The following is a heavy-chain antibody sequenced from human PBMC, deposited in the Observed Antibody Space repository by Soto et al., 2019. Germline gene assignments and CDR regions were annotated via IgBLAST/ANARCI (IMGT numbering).Heavy chain of an antibody. Sequence: QVQLVQSGAEVKKPGASVKVSCKASGYTFTSYAISWVRQAPGQGLDRMGWISAYNGNTNYAQKLQGRVTMTTDTLTTSADMGLRSLRSDATGVLISARSGPPEGYWGQGTLVTVSS. CDR1: GYTFTSYA. CDR2: ISAYNGNT. D-gene: IGHD3-10*01. V-gene: IGHV1-18*01. CDR3: ARSGPPEGY. J-gene: IGHJ4*02.